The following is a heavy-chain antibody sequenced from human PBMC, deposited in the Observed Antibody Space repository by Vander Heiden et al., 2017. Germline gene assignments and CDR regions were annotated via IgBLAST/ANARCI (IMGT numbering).Heavy chain of an antibody. CDR2: INWNSGNI. CDR1: GFPLGDYA. CDR3: AKASSRRHYSFGYAFDM. V-gene: IGHV3-9*01. Sequence: EVQLVASGGGLVQPGRSLRLSCVASGFPLGDYAIHWVRQAPGKGLEWVSHINWNSGNIAYADSVKGRFTISRDNARNSLFLQMDSLRADDSAMYYCAKASSRRHYSFGYAFDMWGQGTMVTVSS. D-gene: IGHD4-4*01. J-gene: IGHJ3*02.